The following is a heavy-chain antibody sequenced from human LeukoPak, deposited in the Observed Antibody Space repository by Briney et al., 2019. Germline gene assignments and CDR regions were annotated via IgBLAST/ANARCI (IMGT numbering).Heavy chain of an antibody. CDR3: ARHGGWDFAL. Sequence: KTSETLSLTCTVSGGSISSSSYYWGWIRQPPGKGLEWIGEINHSGSTNYNPSLKSRVTISVDTSKNQFSLKLSSVTAADTAVYYCARHGGWDFALWGPGTLVTVSS. CDR2: INHSGST. V-gene: IGHV4-39*07. D-gene: IGHD3-10*01. J-gene: IGHJ2*01. CDR1: GGSISSSSYY.